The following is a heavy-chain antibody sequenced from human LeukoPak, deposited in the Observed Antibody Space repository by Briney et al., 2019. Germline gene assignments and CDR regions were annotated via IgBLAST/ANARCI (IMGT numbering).Heavy chain of an antibody. CDR3: ARDTRHYYYDSSGYYGYYYYCGMDV. J-gene: IGHJ6*02. Sequence: SETLSLTCAVYGGSFSGYYWSWIRQPPGKGLEWIGEINHSGSTNYNPSLKSRVTISVDTSKNQFSLKLSSVTAADTAVYYCARDTRHYYYDSSGYYGYYYYCGMDVWGQGTTVTVSS. D-gene: IGHD3-22*01. CDR2: INHSGST. CDR1: GGSFSGYY. V-gene: IGHV4-34*01.